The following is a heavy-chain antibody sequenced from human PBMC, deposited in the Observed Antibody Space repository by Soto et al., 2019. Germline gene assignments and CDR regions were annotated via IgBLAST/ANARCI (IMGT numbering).Heavy chain of an antibody. V-gene: IGHV4-39*01. CDR1: GGSISSSSYY. J-gene: IGHJ6*02. CDR2: IYYSGST. Sequence: PSETLSLTCTVSGGSISSSSYYWGWIRQPPGKGLEWIGSIYYSGSTYYNPSLKSRVTISVDTSKNQFSLKLSSVTAADTAVYYCARHWFGEGYYHYGMDVWGQGTTVTVSS. D-gene: IGHD3-10*01. CDR3: ARHWFGEGYYHYGMDV.